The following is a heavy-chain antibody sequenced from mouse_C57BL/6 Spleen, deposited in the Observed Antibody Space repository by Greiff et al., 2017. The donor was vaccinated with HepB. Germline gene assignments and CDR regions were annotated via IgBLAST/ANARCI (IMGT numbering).Heavy chain of an antibody. D-gene: IGHD2-3*01. V-gene: IGHV7-3*01. Sequence: EVNVVESGGGLVQPGGSLSLSCAASGFTFTDYYMSWVRQPPGKALEWLGFIRNKANGYTTEYSASVKGRFTISRDNSQSILYLQMNALRAEDSATYYCARYDGYSYWYVDVWGTGTTVTVSS. CDR3: ARYDGYSYWYVDV. CDR2: IRNKANGYTT. CDR1: GFTFTDYY. J-gene: IGHJ1*03.